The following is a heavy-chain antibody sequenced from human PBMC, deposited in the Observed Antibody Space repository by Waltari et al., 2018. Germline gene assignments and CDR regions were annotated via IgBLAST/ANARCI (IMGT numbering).Heavy chain of an antibody. Sequence: QVQLVQSGAEVKKPGSSVKVSCKASGGTFSSYAISWVRQAPGQGLEWMGGIIPIFGTANYAQKFQGRVTITADESTSTAYMELSSLRSEDTAVYYCARSGEDHGDYGSPLYYFDYWGQGTLVTVSS. CDR3: ARSGEDHGDYGSPLYYFDY. V-gene: IGHV1-69*01. D-gene: IGHD4-17*01. CDR2: IIPIFGTA. CDR1: GGTFSSYA. J-gene: IGHJ4*02.